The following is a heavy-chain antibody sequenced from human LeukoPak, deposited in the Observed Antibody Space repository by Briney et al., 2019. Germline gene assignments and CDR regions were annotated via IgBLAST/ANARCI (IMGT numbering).Heavy chain of an antibody. Sequence: PSETLSLTCTVSGGSIGNSSYYWGWIRQPPGKGLEWIGSIYYSGSTYYNSSLKSRVTISVDTFKNQFSLKLSSVTAADTAVYYCARGRSVEPYSNYFYYYYYYGMDVWGQGTTVTVSS. CDR2: IYYSGST. CDR1: GGSIGNSSYY. V-gene: IGHV4-39*07. CDR3: ARGRSVEPYSNYFYYYYYYGMDV. D-gene: IGHD4-11*01. J-gene: IGHJ6*02.